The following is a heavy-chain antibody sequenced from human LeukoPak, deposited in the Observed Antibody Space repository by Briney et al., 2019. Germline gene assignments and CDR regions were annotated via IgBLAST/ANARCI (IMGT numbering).Heavy chain of an antibody. CDR2: IYSDAST. V-gene: IGHV3-66*01. CDR1: GFTFSSYS. D-gene: IGHD4-17*01. CDR3: AREWGQYGDYAWSFDP. Sequence: GGSLRLSCAASGFTFSSYSMNWVRQAPGKGLEWVSIIYSDASTNYADSVKGRFTISRDNSKNTLYLQMNSLRAEDTAVYYCAREWGQYGDYAWSFDPWGQGTLVTVSS. J-gene: IGHJ5*02.